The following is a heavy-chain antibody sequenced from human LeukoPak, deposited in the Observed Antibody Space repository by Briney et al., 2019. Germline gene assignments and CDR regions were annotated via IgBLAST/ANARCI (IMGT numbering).Heavy chain of an antibody. CDR2: ISAYNGNT. Sequence: ASVKVSCKASGYTFTSYGISWVRQAPGQGLEWMGWISAYNGNTNYAQKLQGRVTMTTDTSTSTAYMELRSLRSDDTAVYYFARAGYCSGGSCFGRFEDWFDPWGQGTLVTVSS. CDR1: GYTFTSYG. D-gene: IGHD2-15*01. J-gene: IGHJ5*02. V-gene: IGHV1-18*01. CDR3: ARAGYCSGGSCFGRFEDWFDP.